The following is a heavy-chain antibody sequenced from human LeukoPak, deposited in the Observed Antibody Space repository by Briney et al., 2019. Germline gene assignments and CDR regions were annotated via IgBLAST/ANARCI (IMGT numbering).Heavy chain of an antibody. CDR1: GFSFSQHS. D-gene: IGHD3-16*01. J-gene: IGHJ3*02. V-gene: IGHV3-21*01. CDR3: VTGDNPDYTWENHRLDAFDI. CDR2: ITGSGTFT. Sequence: GGSLRLSCEASGFSFSQHSMGSVRLAPGKGLEWVSSITGSGTFTFYADSVKGRFTVSRDNANNLLFLQLHSLRADDTAIYYCVTGDNPDYTWENHRLDAFDIWGQGTMVTVSS.